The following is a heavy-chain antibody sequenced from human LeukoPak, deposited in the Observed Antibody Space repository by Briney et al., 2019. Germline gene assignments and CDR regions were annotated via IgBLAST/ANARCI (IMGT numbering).Heavy chain of an antibody. CDR2: ISSSSSYI. Sequence: GGSLRLSCAASGFTFSSYGMSWVRQAPGKGLEWVSSISSSSSYIYYADSVKGRFTISRDNAKNSLYLQMNSLRAEDTAVYYCARALDDSSGYYYGMDVWGQGTTVTVSS. J-gene: IGHJ6*02. CDR1: GFTFSSYG. D-gene: IGHD3-22*01. V-gene: IGHV3-21*01. CDR3: ARALDDSSGYYYGMDV.